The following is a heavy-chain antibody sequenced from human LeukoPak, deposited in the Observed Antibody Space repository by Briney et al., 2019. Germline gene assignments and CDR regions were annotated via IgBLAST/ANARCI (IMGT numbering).Heavy chain of an antibody. D-gene: IGHD1-20*01. CDR1: GFTFTSSA. CDR2: IVVGSGNT. Sequence: SVKVSCKASGFTFTSSAMQWVRQARGQRLEWIGWIVVGSGNTNYAQKFQERVTITRDMSTSTAYMELSSLRSEDTAVYYCARGTGGNWYYFDYWGQGTLVTVSS. V-gene: IGHV1-58*02. CDR3: ARGTGGNWYYFDY. J-gene: IGHJ4*02.